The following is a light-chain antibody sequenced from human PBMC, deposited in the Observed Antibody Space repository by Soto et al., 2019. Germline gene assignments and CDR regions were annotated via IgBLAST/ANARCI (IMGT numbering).Light chain of an antibody. Sequence: EIVLTQSPGTLSLSPWERATLSCRASQNVSSSYLAWYQQKPGQAPRLLIYGASSRATGIPDRFSGSGSGTDFTLTISRLEPEDFAVYYCQQYGNSPQTFGQGTKVDIK. CDR2: GAS. CDR3: QQYGNSPQT. V-gene: IGKV3-20*01. CDR1: QNVSSSY. J-gene: IGKJ1*01.